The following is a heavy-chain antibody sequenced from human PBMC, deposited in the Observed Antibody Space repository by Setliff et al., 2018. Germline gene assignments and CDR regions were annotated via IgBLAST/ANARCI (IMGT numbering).Heavy chain of an antibody. V-gene: IGHV1-2*02. CDR2: INPDSGDT. Sequence: ASVKVSCKASGYIFIDYYIQWVRQAPGQGLEWMGWINPDSGDTKYVEKFQGRVTMTRDTSTTTAYMELSRLRSDDTAVYYCASLELPRFDMDVWGKGTTVTVSS. CDR1: GYIFIDYY. J-gene: IGHJ6*04. CDR3: ASLELPRFDMDV. D-gene: IGHD3-10*01.